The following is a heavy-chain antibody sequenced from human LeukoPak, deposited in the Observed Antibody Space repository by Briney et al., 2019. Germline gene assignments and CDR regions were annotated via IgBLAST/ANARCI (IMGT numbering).Heavy chain of an antibody. CDR3: AKRPEGAMDYFDY. J-gene: IGHJ4*02. CDR1: GFTFSSYW. D-gene: IGHD3-16*01. Sequence: GGSLRLSCAASGFTFSSYWMHWVRQAPGKGLVWVSRINSDGSSTSYADSVKGRFTISRDNSKNTLYLEMSSLRVEDTAIYYCAKRPEGAMDYFDYWGQGTLVTVSS. V-gene: IGHV3-74*01. CDR2: INSDGSST.